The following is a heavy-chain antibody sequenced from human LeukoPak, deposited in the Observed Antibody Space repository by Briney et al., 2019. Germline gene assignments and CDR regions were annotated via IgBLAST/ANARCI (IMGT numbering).Heavy chain of an antibody. CDR1: GGTFSSYA. CDR2: IIPILGIA. Sequence: SVKVSCKASGGTFSSYAISWVRQAPGQGLEWMGRIIPILGIANYAQKFQGRVTITADKSTSTAYMELSSLRSEDTAVYYCARHQMYYYDSSGYKAWFDPWGQGTLVTVSS. V-gene: IGHV1-69*04. D-gene: IGHD3-22*01. CDR3: ARHQMYYYDSSGYKAWFDP. J-gene: IGHJ5*02.